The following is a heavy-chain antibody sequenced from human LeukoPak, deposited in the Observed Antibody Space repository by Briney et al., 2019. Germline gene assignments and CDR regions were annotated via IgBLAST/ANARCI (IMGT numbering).Heavy chain of an antibody. CDR2: INPNSGGT. D-gene: IGHD3-22*01. V-gene: IGHV1-2*02. CDR1: GYTFTGYY. J-gene: IGHJ4*02. CDR3: ARDLGHYDGSGDDY. Sequence: ASVKVSCKASGYTFTGYYMHWVRQAPGQGLEWMGWINPNSGGTNYAQKFQGRVTMTRDTSISTAYMELSRLRSDDTAVYYCARDLGHYDGSGDDYWGQGTLVTVSS.